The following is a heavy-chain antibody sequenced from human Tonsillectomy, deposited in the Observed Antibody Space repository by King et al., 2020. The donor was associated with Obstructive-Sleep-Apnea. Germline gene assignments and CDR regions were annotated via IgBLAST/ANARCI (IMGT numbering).Heavy chain of an antibody. Sequence: QLVQSGAEVKKPGASVKVSCKASGYTFTSYDINWVRQATGQGLEWMGWMNPNSGNTGYAQKFQGRVTMTRNTSISTAYMELSSLRSEDTAVYYCARGPNYYDSSGQNAFDIWGQGTMVTVSS. V-gene: IGHV1-8*01. CDR1: GYTFTSYD. CDR2: MNPNSGNT. CDR3: ARGPNYYDSSGQNAFDI. D-gene: IGHD3-22*01. J-gene: IGHJ3*02.